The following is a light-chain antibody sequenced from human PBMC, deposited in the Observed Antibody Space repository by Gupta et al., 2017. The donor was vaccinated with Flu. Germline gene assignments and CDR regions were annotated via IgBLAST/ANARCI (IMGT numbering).Light chain of an antibody. V-gene: IGLV1-47*01. J-gene: IGLJ1*01. CDR1: SSTIGSDY. CDR3: ASWDDSLSGYV. CDR2: RNN. Sequence: QSVLPQPPSASATPGQRVSISCSASSSTIGSDYVVWYQQLPGTAPKLLIYRNNLRPSGVPDRFSGSKSGTSASLAISGLLAEDEADYYCASWDDSLSGYVFGTGTKVTVL.